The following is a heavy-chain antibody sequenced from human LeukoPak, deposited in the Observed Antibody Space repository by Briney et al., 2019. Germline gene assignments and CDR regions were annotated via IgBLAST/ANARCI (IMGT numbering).Heavy chain of an antibody. J-gene: IGHJ5*02. CDR2: IIPIFGTA. V-gene: IGHV1-69*13. CDR3: ARGYCSSTSCYSSAYNWFDP. CDR1: GGTFSSYA. Sequence: SVKVSCKASGGTFSSYAISWVRQAPGQGLEWMGGIIPIFGTANYAQKFQGRVTITADESTSTAYMELRSLRSDDTAVYYCARGYCSSTSCYSSAYNWFDPWGQGTLVTVSS. D-gene: IGHD2-2*01.